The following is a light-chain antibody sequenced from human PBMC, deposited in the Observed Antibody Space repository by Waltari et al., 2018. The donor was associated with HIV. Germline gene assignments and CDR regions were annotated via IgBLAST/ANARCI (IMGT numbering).Light chain of an antibody. CDR2: DVD. V-gene: IGLV2-14*03. CDR1: DTDFSLYKF. J-gene: IGLJ3*02. Sequence: AVTQPASVSGLPGQSTTISCTGDDTDFSLYKFVSWYQQHSGQPPRLILYDVDSRASGVSDRFSGSMSGNTASLTISGLRAEDEGHYYCASFTGDDNTVMFGGGTEVTVL. CDR3: ASFTGDDNTVM.